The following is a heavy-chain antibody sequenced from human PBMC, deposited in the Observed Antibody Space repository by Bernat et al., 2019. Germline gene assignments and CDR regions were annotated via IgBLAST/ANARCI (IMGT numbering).Heavy chain of an antibody. J-gene: IGHJ6*03. V-gene: IGHV4-39*02. Sequence: QLQLQESGPGLVKPSETLSLTCTVSGGSISSSSYYWGWIRQPPGKGLEWIGSIYYSGSTYYNPSLKSRVTISVDTSKNQFSLKLSSVTAADTAVYYCARDGTGGSPYYYYYMDVWGKGTTVTVSS. CDR1: GGSISSSSYY. CDR2: IYYSGST. CDR3: ARDGTGGSPYYYYYMDV. D-gene: IGHD2-15*01.